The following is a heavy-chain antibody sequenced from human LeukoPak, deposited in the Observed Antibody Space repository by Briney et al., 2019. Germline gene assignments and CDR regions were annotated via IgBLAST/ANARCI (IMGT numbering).Heavy chain of an antibody. Sequence: PSETLSLTCTVSGGSISSGGYYWSWIRQHPGKGLEWIGYIYYSGSTYYNPSLKSRVTMSIDTSKNQFSLNLSSVTAADTAVYYCARATGTWATGFDYWGQGTLVTVSS. CDR1: GGSISSGGYY. CDR2: IYYSGST. J-gene: IGHJ4*02. CDR3: ARATGTWATGFDY. D-gene: IGHD5-24*01. V-gene: IGHV4-31*03.